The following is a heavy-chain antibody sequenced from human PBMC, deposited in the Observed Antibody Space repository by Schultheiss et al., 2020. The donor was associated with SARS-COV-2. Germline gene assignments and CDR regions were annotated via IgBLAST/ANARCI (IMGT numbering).Heavy chain of an antibody. Sequence: SETLSLTCAVSGGSISSSNWWSWVRQPPGKGLEWIGEIYHSGSTNYNPSLKSRVTISVDKSKNQFSLKLSSVTAADTAVYYCARGPESITMIVVVIYWYFDLWGRGTLVTVSS. J-gene: IGHJ2*01. CDR1: GGSISSSNW. CDR2: IYHSGST. CDR3: ARGPESITMIVVVIYWYFDL. D-gene: IGHD3-22*01. V-gene: IGHV4-4*02.